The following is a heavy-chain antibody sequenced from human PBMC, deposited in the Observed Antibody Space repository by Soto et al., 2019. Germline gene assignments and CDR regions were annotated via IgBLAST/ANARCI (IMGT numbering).Heavy chain of an antibody. J-gene: IGHJ6*02. CDR2: IIPILGIA. D-gene: IGHD3-9*01. V-gene: IGHV1-69*04. CDR3: ARDGVTIFYGMDV. Sequence: ASVKVSCKASGGTFSSYAISWVRQAPGQWLEWMGRIIPILGIANYAQKFQGRVTITADKSTSTAYMELSSLRSEDMAVYYCARDGVTIFYGMDVWGQGTTVTVSS. CDR1: GGTFSSYA.